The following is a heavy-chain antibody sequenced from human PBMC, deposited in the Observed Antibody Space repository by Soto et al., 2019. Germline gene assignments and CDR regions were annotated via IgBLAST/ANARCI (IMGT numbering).Heavy chain of an antibody. J-gene: IGHJ6*02. V-gene: IGHV4-34*01. CDR1: GGSFSGYY. CDR2: INHSGST. D-gene: IGHD3-9*01. Sequence: SETLSLTCAVYGGSFSGYYWSWIRQPPGKGLEWIGEINHSGSTNYNPSLKSRVTISVDTSKNQFSLKLSSVTAADTAVYYCARGREQYYDILTGYVYYYYYGMDVWGQGTTVTVSS. CDR3: ARGREQYYDILTGYVYYYYYGMDV.